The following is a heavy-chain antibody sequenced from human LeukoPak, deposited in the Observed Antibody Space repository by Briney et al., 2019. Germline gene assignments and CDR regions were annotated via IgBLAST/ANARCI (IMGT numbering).Heavy chain of an antibody. CDR1: GYTFNGYY. CDR3: ARGGSGAPRPNFDH. CDR2: INPNSGGT. Sequence: ASVRASCKASGYTFNGYYMHWVRQAPGQGLEWMGLINPNSGGTQYAQKFQGRVTMTWDTSISTAYMEPSSLRSDDTAVYYCARGGSGAPRPNFDHWGQGTLVTVSS. J-gene: IGHJ4*02. D-gene: IGHD6-19*01. V-gene: IGHV1-2*02.